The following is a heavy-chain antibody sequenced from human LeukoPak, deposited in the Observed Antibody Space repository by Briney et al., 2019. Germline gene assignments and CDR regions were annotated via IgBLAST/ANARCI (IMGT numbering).Heavy chain of an antibody. CDR3: ARGEPTHYYGSGSYVRRPNWFDP. CDR2: INHSGST. D-gene: IGHD3-10*01. J-gene: IGHJ5*02. Sequence: SETLSLTCAAYGGSFSGYYWSWIRQPPGKGLEWIGEINHSGSTNYNPSLKSRVTISVDTSKNQFSLKLSSVTAADTAVYYCARGEPTHYYGSGSYVRRPNWFDPWGQGTLVTVSS. CDR1: GGSFSGYY. V-gene: IGHV4-34*01.